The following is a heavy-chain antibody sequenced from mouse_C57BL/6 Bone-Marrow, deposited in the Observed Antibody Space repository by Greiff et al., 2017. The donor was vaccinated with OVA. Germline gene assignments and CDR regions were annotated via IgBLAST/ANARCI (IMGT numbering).Heavy chain of an antibody. Sequence: DVKLVESGGGLVQPGGSLKLSCAASGIAFSRYWMSWVRRAPGKGLEWIGEINPDSSTINYAPSLKDKFIISRDNAKNTLYLQMSKVRSEDTALYYCARPVVDDWYFDVWGTGTTLTVSS. J-gene: IGHJ1*03. V-gene: IGHV4-1*01. CDR1: GIAFSRYW. D-gene: IGHD1-1*01. CDR2: INPDSSTI. CDR3: ARPVVDDWYFDV.